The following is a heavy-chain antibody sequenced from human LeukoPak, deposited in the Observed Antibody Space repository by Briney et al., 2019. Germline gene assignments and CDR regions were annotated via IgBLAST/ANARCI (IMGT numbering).Heavy chain of an antibody. CDR3: ARARIVGARATSGRFSFNWFGP. CDR1: GGSFSGYY. J-gene: IGHJ5*02. Sequence: ETLSLTCAVYGGSFSGYYWSWIRQPPGKGLEWIGEINHSGSTNYNPSLKSRVTISVDTSKNQFSLKLSSVTAADTAVYYCARARIVGARATSGRFSFNWFGPWGQGTLVTVSS. CDR2: INHSGST. V-gene: IGHV4-34*01. D-gene: IGHD1-26*01.